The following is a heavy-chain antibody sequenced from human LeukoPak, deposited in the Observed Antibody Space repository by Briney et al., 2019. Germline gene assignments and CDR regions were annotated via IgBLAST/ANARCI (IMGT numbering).Heavy chain of an antibody. CDR3: ARVEGSSIAAPQFGQSQEDYYYYYMDV. J-gene: IGHJ6*03. Sequence: PSETLSLTCTVSGGSISSSSYYWGWIRQPPGKGLEWIGSIYYSGSTYYNPSLKSRVTISVDTSKNQFSLKLSSVTAADTAVYYCARVEGSSIAAPQFGQSQEDYYYYYMDVWGKGTTVTVSS. V-gene: IGHV4-39*07. CDR2: IYYSGST. D-gene: IGHD6-6*01. CDR1: GGSISSSSYY.